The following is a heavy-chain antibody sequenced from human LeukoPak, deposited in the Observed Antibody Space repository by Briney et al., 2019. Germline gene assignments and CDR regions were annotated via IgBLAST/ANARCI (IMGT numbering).Heavy chain of an antibody. V-gene: IGHV3-21*01. D-gene: IGHD6-6*01. CDR2: ISSSSSYI. J-gene: IGHJ4*02. CDR1: GFTFSSYS. Sequence: GGSLRLSCAASGFTFSSYSMNWVRQAPGKGLEWVSSISSSSSYIYYAESVKGRFTISRDNSRNTLYLQLNSLRAEDMAVYYCARDTVEYSSSTGIDYWGQGTLVTVSS. CDR3: ARDTVEYSSSTGIDY.